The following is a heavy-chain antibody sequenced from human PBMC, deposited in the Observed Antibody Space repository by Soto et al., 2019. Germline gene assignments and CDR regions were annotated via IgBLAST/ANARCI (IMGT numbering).Heavy chain of an antibody. Sequence: QITLKESGPTLVKPTQTLTLTCTFSGFSLSTSGVGVGWIRQPPGKTLEWLALIYWNDDKRYSPSLKSRLTSTQDTSKNHVVLTMTNMDLVDTATYYCAHIQGRVLEWFHPPRYWGQGTLVTVSS. J-gene: IGHJ4*02. V-gene: IGHV2-5*01. CDR2: IYWNDDK. CDR1: GFSLSTSGVG. CDR3: AHIQGRVLEWFHPPRY. D-gene: IGHD3-3*01.